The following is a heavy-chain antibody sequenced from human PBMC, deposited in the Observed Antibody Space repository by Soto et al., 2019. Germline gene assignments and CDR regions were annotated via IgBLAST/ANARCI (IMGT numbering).Heavy chain of an antibody. Sequence: GGSLRLSCAASGFTFSSYAMHWVRQAPGKGLEWVAVISYDGSNKYYADSVKGRFTISRDNSKNTLYLQMNSLRGEDTAVYYRVRERGYDSSGYRHWGLEPWGKG. D-gene: IGHD3-22*01. V-gene: IGHV3-30-3*01. J-gene: IGHJ5*02. CDR2: ISYDGSNK. CDR3: VRERGYDSSGYRHWGLEP. CDR1: GFTFSSYA.